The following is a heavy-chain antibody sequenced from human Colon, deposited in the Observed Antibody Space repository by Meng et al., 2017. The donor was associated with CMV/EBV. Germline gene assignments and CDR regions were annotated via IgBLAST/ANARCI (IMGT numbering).Heavy chain of an antibody. Sequence: HVPLMHSGAEIREPWASVKVSCKASGYTFTGYLIHWVRQAPGQGLEWMGWINPYSGDTIYAQKFEVGVTMTRDASITTAYLELSSLKSDDTAVYYCGTFGGDFDYWGQGTLVTVSS. D-gene: IGHD3-3*01. V-gene: IGHV1-2*02. CDR1: GYTFTGYL. J-gene: IGHJ4*02. CDR2: INPYSGDT. CDR3: GTFGGDFDY.